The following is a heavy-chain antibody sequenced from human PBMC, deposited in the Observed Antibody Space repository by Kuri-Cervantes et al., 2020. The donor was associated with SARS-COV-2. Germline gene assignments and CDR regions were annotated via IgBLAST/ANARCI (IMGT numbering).Heavy chain of an antibody. J-gene: IGHJ4*02. V-gene: IGHV1-18*04. Sequence: ASVKVSCKASGYTFTSYGISWVRQAPGQGLEWMGWISAYNGNTNYAQKLQGRVTMTTDTSTSTAYMELRSLRSDDTAVYYCARDHLPSYYDFWSGYYSFDYWGQGTLVNVSS. D-gene: IGHD3-3*01. CDR2: ISAYNGNT. CDR1: GYTFTSYG. CDR3: ARDHLPSYYDFWSGYYSFDY.